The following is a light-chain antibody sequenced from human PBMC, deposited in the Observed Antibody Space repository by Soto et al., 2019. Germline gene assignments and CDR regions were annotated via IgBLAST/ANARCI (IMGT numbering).Light chain of an antibody. CDR2: GAS. J-gene: IGKJ5*01. Sequence: IVLTQSPATLSLSPWERATLSFRASQSVSSSYLAWYQQKPGQAPRLLIYGASSRATGIPDRFSGSGSGTDFTLTISRLEPEDFAVYYCQQYGSSITFGQGTRLEIK. V-gene: IGKV3-20*01. CDR3: QQYGSSIT. CDR1: QSVSSSY.